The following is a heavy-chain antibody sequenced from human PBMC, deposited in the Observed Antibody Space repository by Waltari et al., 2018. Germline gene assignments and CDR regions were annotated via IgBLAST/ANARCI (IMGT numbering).Heavy chain of an antibody. CDR1: GVMFSSNA. V-gene: IGHV3-23*01. CDR2: ISGSDGNT. J-gene: IGHJ4*02. Sequence: EVQLLESGGTLVQPGGSLRVSCAAFGVMFSSNAFRWVRQAPGKGLEWVSSISGSDGNTYYAESVRGRFTISRDNSKNTVFLQMNSLRVDDTAVYYCARDPLNDYGGWDDYWGQGTLVTVSS. CDR3: ARDPLNDYGGWDDY. D-gene: IGHD4-17*01.